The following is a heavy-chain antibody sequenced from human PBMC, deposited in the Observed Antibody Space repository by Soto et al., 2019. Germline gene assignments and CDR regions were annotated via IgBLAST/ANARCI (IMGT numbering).Heavy chain of an antibody. CDR1: GYTFTSYA. CDR2: INAGNGNT. V-gene: IGHV1-3*01. J-gene: IGHJ4*02. D-gene: IGHD3-10*01. Sequence: ASVKVSCKASGYTFTSYAMHWVRQAPGQRLEWMGWINAGNGNTKYSQKFQGRVTITRDTSASTAYMELSSLRSEDTPVYYCARDYYGSGSDFDYWGQGTLVTVSS. CDR3: ARDYYGSGSDFDY.